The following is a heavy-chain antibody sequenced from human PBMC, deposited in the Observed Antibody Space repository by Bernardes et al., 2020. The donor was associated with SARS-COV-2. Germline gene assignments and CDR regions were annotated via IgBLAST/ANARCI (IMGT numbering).Heavy chain of an antibody. J-gene: IGHJ1*01. CDR1: GYMFSNYN. CDR2: IYGGNGNT. Sequence: ASVKVSCKASGYMFSNYNMHWVRQAPGQRLEWMGWIYGGNGNTKYSENFQDRVTITRDTSASTAYMELSSLRFEDTAVYYCARANFLNYYDSSAYQYFQDWGQGTLVTVSS. V-gene: IGHV1-3*01. CDR3: ARANFLNYYDSSAYQYFQD. D-gene: IGHD3-22*01.